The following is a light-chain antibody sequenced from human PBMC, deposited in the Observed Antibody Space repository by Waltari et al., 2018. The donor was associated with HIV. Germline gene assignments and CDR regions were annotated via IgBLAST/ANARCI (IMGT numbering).Light chain of an antibody. CDR2: WAS. CDR1: RSILHRSDNRNY. Sequence: DIVMTQSPDSLPVSLGERATINCTSSRSILHRSDNRNYLAWYQQKPRQPPKLLISWASTRESGFPDRFSGIGSGTAFTLTITRLQAEDVAVYHCQQYFRIPPTFGGGTKVEIK. V-gene: IGKV4-1*01. CDR3: QQYFRIPPT. J-gene: IGKJ4*01.